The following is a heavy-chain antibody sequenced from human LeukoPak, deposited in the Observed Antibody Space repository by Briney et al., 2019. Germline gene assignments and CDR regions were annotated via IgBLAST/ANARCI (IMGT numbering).Heavy chain of an antibody. CDR3: ARYSGSFYYYYYYMDV. J-gene: IGHJ6*03. V-gene: IGHV4-34*01. Sequence: SETLSLTCAAYGGSFSGYYWSWIRQPPGKGLEWIGEINHSGSTNYNPSLKSRVTISVDTSKNQFSLKLSSVTAADTAVYYCARYSGSFYYYYYYMDVWGKGTTVTISS. CDR2: INHSGST. CDR1: GGSFSGYY. D-gene: IGHD1-26*01.